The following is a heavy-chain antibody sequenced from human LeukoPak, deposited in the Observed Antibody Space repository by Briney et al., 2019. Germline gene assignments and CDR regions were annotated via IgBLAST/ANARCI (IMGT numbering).Heavy chain of an antibody. CDR1: GFTFSSHW. Sequence: GGSLRLSCAVSGFTFSSHWMSWVRQAPGKGLEWVANIKLDGSEKYYVDSVKGRFTISRDDAKNSLYLQMNSLRAEDAATYFCARELRYFDRTLDSWGQGALVTVSS. CDR3: ARELRYFDRTLDS. V-gene: IGHV3-7*01. D-gene: IGHD3-9*01. CDR2: IKLDGSEK. J-gene: IGHJ4*02.